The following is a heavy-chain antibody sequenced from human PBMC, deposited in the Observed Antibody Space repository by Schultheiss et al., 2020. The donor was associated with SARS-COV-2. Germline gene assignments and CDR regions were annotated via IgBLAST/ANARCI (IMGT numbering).Heavy chain of an antibody. V-gene: IGHV3-11*06. J-gene: IGHJ3*02. CDR2: IGVSSAYT. CDR1: GLKFSDYY. CDR3: ARDRTTGGAFDI. D-gene: IGHD1-14*01. Sequence: GGSLRLSCAAPGLKFSDYYMTWIRQAPGKGLEWVAYIGVSSAYTKYLDSVRGRFTISRDNAQNSLSLQMNSLRAEDTAIYYCARDRTTGGAFDIWGQGTVVTVSS.